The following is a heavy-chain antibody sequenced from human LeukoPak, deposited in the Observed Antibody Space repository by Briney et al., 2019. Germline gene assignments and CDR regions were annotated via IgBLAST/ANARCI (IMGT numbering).Heavy chain of an antibody. CDR1: GFTLGDYA. CDR2: IRSKAYGGAT. CDR3: SRAGLYINYVYAMDV. J-gene: IGHJ6*02. V-gene: IGHV3-49*04. Sequence: PGRSLRLSCSTSGFTLGDYAMSWVRPAPGAGLEWVGFIRSKAYGGATEYAASVKGRFTIPRDDSKSIAYLQMNSLKTGDTAVYYCSRAGLYINYVYAMDVWGQGTTVTVSS. D-gene: IGHD2-8*01.